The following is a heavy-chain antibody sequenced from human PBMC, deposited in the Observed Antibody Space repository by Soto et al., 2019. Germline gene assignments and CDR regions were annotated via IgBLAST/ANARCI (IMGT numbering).Heavy chain of an antibody. CDR2: IYYSGST. J-gene: IGHJ4*02. V-gene: IGHV4-39*01. Sequence: SEPRSPTCPLSGGAFSSSRYYWGCIRQPPGKGLEWIGSIYYSGSTYYNPSLKSRVTISVDTSKNQFSLKLSSVTAADTAVYYCARLLEVRGVRIGYWGQGTLVTVSS. D-gene: IGHD3-10*01. CDR1: GGAFSSSRYY. CDR3: ARLLEVRGVRIGY.